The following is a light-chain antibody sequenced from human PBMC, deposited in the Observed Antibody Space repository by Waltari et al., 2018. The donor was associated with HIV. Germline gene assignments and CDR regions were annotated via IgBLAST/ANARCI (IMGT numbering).Light chain of an antibody. Sequence: SYELTQRPSVSVSPAQPATLICSGTPLDKKSAYWYRQKSGQAPVFVNYGDNNRPSGIPDRFSACRSGTVATLTISGAQVEDEGVYYCYSTEGHDSHRGVFGAGTTVTVL. CDR3: YSTEGHDSHRGV. J-gene: IGLJ1*01. CDR2: GDN. CDR1: PLDKKS. V-gene: IGLV3-10*01.